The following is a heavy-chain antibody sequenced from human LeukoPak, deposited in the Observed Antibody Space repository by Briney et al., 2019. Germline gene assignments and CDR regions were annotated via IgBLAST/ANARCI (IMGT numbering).Heavy chain of an antibody. CDR2: IYTSGST. Sequence: PSETLSLTCTVSGGSISSYCWSWIRQPPGKGLEWIGYIYTSGSTNYNPSLKSRVTISVDTSKNQFSLKLSSVTAADTAVYYCARGKWELLREYYFDYWGQGTLVTVSS. J-gene: IGHJ4*02. D-gene: IGHD1-26*01. CDR3: ARGKWELLREYYFDY. CDR1: GGSISSYC. V-gene: IGHV4-4*09.